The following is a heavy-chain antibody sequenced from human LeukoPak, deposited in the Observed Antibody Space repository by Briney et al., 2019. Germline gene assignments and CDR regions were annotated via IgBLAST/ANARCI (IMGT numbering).Heavy chain of an antibody. V-gene: IGHV5-51*01. CDR3: ARQLWAPYYYYYMDV. D-gene: IGHD5-18*01. CDR2: IYPGDSYT. Sequence: GESLKISCKGSGYSFTSYWIGWVRQMPGKGLECMGIIYPGDSYTRYSPSFQGQVTISADKSISTAYLQWSSLKASDTAMYYCARQLWAPYYYYYMDVWGKGTTVTVSS. J-gene: IGHJ6*03. CDR1: GYSFTSYW.